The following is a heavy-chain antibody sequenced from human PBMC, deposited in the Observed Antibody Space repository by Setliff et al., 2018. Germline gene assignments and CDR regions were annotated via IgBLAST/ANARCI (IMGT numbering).Heavy chain of an antibody. J-gene: IGHJ4*02. CDR2: ISSGSISTT. Sequence: VGSLRLSCAASGFTFSIYSMNWLRQAPGKGLEWVSYISSGSISTTHYADSVRGRFTVSRDNAKNTLYLEMNNLRAEDSAVYYCARRGTTAFDFWGLGTLVTVSS. D-gene: IGHD4-4*01. V-gene: IGHV3-48*01. CDR3: ARRGTTAFDF. CDR1: GFTFSIYS.